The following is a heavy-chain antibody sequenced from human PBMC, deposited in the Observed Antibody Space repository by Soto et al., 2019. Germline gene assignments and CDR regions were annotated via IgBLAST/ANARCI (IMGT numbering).Heavy chain of an antibody. V-gene: IGHV4-34*01. D-gene: IGHD2-15*01. J-gene: IGHJ6*02. CDR1: GGSFSGYY. Sequence: LSLTCAVYGGSFSGYYWSWIRQPPGKGLEWIGEINHSGSTNYNPSLKSRVTISVDTSKNQFSLKLSSVTAADTAVYYCARGRIVYYYGMDVWGQGTTVTVSS. CDR2: INHSGST. CDR3: ARGRIVYYYGMDV.